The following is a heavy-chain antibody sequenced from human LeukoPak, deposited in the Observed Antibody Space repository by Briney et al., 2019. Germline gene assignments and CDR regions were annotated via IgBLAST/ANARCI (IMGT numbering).Heavy chain of an antibody. D-gene: IGHD1-26*01. V-gene: IGHV5-51*01. J-gene: IGHJ4*02. CDR1: GYSFTTHW. CDR2: IYPDDSDT. CDR3: ASATGSDSYFDY. Sequence: GESLKISCKASGYSFTTHWIGWVRQMPGKGLEWMGIIYPDDSDTKYSPSFQGQVTISADKSISTAFLQWSSLKASDTAIYYCASATGSDSYFDYWGQGTLVTISS.